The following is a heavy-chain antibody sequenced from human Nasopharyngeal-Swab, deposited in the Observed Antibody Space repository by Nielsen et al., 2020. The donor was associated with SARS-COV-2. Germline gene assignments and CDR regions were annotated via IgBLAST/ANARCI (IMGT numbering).Heavy chain of an antibody. CDR3: AKVTGYTFDP. CDR2: INRRCGSPSGGST. CDR1: GFIFSSSA. J-gene: IGHJ5*02. Sequence: GESLKIYCAASGFIFSSSAMTWVRQAPGKALEWVSSINRRCGSPSGGSTLYADSVKGRFTISKDSSKNTVYLQMNSLRAEDTAVYYCAKVTGYTFDPWVQGTLVTVSS. V-gene: IGHV3-23*01. D-gene: IGHD5-18*01.